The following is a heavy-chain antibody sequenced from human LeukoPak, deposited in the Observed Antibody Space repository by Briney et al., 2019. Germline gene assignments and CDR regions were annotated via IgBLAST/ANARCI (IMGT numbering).Heavy chain of an antibody. CDR1: GGSMNNYY. D-gene: IGHD1-1*01. Sequence: PSETLSLTCTVSGGSMNNYYWTWIRQPPGKGLEWIGYIYYTGNTNYSPSLKSRVTMSADTSKSQFSLKLNSVTAADTAVYYCARRTRATTGGDYFDYWGQGTLVTVSS. CDR2: IYYTGNT. CDR3: ARRTRATTGGDYFDY. V-gene: IGHV4-59*08. J-gene: IGHJ4*02.